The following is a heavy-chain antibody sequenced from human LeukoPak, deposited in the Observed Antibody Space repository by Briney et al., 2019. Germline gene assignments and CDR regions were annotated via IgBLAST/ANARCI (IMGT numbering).Heavy chain of an antibody. J-gene: IGHJ6*02. CDR2: ISGSGGNT. V-gene: IGHV3-23*01. CDR3: AKVLKRYCSGGSRYPLSYYGMDV. CDR1: GFTFSSYA. D-gene: IGHD2-15*01. Sequence: PGGSLRLSCAASGFTFSSYAMSWVRQAPGKGLEWVSGISGSGGNTYYADSIKGRFTISRDNSKNTLYLQMNSLRAEDTGVYYCAKVLKRYCSGGSRYPLSYYGMDVWGQGTTVTVSS.